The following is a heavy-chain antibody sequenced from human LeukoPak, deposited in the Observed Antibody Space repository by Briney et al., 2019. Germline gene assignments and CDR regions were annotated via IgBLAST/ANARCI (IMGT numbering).Heavy chain of an antibody. CDR2: INPNSGGT. V-gene: IGHV1-2*06. D-gene: IGHD3-10*01. J-gene: IGHJ4*02. Sequence: ASVKVSCTAAGYTFTGYYMHWVRQAPGQGLEWMGRINPNSGGTNYAQKFQSRITITRDTSISTAYMELGRLRSDDTAVCYCAGVAGSGSNYWGQGTLVTVSS. CDR3: AGVAGSGSNY. CDR1: GYTFTGYY.